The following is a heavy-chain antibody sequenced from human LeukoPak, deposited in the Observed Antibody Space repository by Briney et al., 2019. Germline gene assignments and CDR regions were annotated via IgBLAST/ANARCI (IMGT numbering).Heavy chain of an antibody. D-gene: IGHD3-22*01. Sequence: SETLSLTCTVSRGSISSYYWSWIRQPPGQGLEWIGYIYYSGSTDYNPSLKSRVNISVDTSKNQFSLRLSSVTAADTAVYYCARVRVSSGSHPWYFDYWGQGTLVTVSS. V-gene: IGHV4-59*01. J-gene: IGHJ4*02. CDR1: RGSISSYY. CDR2: IYYSGST. CDR3: ARVRVSSGSHPWYFDY.